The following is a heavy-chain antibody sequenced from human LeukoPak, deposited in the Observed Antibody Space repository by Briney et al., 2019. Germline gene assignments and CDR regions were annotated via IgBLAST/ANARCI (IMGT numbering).Heavy chain of an antibody. CDR3: ATHPPKVCTGGSCTDY. J-gene: IGHJ4*02. Sequence: TSEALSLTCTVSGGSISSYSWSWIRQPPGKGLEWIGYIYYSGSTNYNPSLKSRVTISVDMSKNQFSLKLSSVTAADTAVYYCATHPPKVCTGGSCTDYWGQGTLVTVSS. CDR2: IYYSGST. V-gene: IGHV4-59*01. CDR1: GGSISSYS. D-gene: IGHD2-15*01.